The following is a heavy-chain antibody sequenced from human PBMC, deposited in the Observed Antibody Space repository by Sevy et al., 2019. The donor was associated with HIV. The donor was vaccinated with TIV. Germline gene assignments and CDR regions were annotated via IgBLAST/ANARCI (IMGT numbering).Heavy chain of an antibody. CDR1: GFTFSSYS. CDR3: ARGSDIAAAGMEGDY. J-gene: IGHJ4*02. V-gene: IGHV3-21*01. CDR2: ISSSSSYI. D-gene: IGHD6-13*01. Sequence: GGSLRLSCAASGFTFSSYSMNWVRQAPGKGLEWVSSISSSSSYIYYADSVKGRFTISRDNAKNSLYLQMNSLRAEDTAVYYCARGSDIAAAGMEGDYWGQGTLVTVSS.